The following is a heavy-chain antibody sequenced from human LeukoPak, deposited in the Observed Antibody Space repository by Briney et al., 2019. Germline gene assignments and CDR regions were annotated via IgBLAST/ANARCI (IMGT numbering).Heavy chain of an antibody. J-gene: IGHJ3*02. CDR1: GFTFSDHD. CDR3: ARDFDYYDSSGPGAFDI. Sequence: GGSLRLSCAASGFTFSDHDMHWVRQVPGKGLVGVAVISYDGRNKYYADSVKGRFTISRDNSKNTLYLQMNSLRAEDTAVYYCARDFDYYDSSGPGAFDIWGQGTMVTVSS. V-gene: IGHV3-30*03. D-gene: IGHD3-22*01. CDR2: ISYDGRNK.